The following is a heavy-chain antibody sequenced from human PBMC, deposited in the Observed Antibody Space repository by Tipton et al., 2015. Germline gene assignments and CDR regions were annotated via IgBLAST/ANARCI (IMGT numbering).Heavy chain of an antibody. D-gene: IGHD6-19*01. CDR2: IHYSGTT. Sequence: TLSLTCTVSGDSVSSGIYYWSWIRQPPGKGLEWIGYIHYSGTTNYNTSLKSRVTISVDTSKNQFSLKVSSVTAADTAVYYCARHSVAKKVLDYWGQGTLVTVSS. J-gene: IGHJ4*02. CDR1: GDSVSSGIYY. CDR3: ARHSVAKKVLDY. V-gene: IGHV4-61*01.